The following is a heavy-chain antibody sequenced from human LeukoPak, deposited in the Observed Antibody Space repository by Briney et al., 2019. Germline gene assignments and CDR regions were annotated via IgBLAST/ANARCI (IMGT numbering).Heavy chain of an antibody. CDR2: ISGSGGST. J-gene: IGHJ4*02. CDR1: GFTFSSYG. V-gene: IGHV3-23*01. CDR3: AKEFSIDY. Sequence: GGTLRLSCAASGFTFSSYGMSWVRQAPGKGLEWASAISGSGGSTYYADSVKGRFTVSRDNSKNTLYLQMNSLRAEDTAIYYCAKEFSIDYWGQGTLVTVSS.